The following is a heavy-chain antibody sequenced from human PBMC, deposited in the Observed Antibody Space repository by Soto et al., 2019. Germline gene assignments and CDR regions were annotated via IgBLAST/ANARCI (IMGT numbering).Heavy chain of an antibody. CDR2: IYWDDDK. J-gene: IGHJ4*02. CDR3: THQSYGSSFDY. CDR1: GFSLSTSGVG. V-gene: IGHV2-5*02. Sequence: SGPTLVNPTQTLTLTCTFSGFSLSTSGVGVGWIRQPPGKALEWLALIYWDDDKRYSPSLKGRLTLTKDTSKNQVVLTMTNMDPVVTATYYCTHQSYGSSFDYWGQGTLVTVS. D-gene: IGHD3-10*01.